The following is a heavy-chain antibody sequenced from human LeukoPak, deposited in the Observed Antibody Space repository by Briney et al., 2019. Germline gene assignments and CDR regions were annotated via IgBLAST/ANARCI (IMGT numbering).Heavy chain of an antibody. CDR1: GFSFSNHA. J-gene: IGHJ4*02. CDR2: ISENGGST. V-gene: IGHV3-23*01. D-gene: IGHD1-7*01. CDR3: AKDGGRGIENYSWGTFDY. Sequence: GGSLRLSCAASGFSFSNHAMSWVRQAPGKGLEWVSGISENGGSTPYADSVKGRFIISRDNCKNTLYLQMNSLRAEDTAVYYCAKDGGRGIENYSWGTFDYWGQGTLVTVSS.